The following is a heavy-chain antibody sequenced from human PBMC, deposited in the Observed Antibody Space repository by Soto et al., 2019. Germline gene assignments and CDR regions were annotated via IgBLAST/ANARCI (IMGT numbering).Heavy chain of an antibody. Sequence: QVQLVQSGAEVKKPGSSVKVSCKASGGTFSSYAISWVRQAPGQGLEWMGGIIPIFGTANYAQKFQGRVTXXAXKXXSTACMELRRLRSEDTAVYYCARVRITGTIGWFDPWGQGTLVTVSS. D-gene: IGHD1-20*01. CDR2: IIPIFGTA. V-gene: IGHV1-69*14. CDR1: GGTFSSYA. J-gene: IGHJ5*02. CDR3: ARVRITGTIGWFDP.